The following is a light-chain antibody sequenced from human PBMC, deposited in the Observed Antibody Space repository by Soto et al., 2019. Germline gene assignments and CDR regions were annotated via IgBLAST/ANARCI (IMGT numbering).Light chain of an antibody. CDR3: SSYRSSGPLVV. CDR1: ISDIGDYTY. J-gene: IGLJ2*01. V-gene: IGLV2-14*03. Sequence: QSALTQPASVSVSPGQSFTISCTGTISDIGDYTYVSWYQQHPGKAPKLMIYDVSNRPSGDSNRFSGSKSGYTASLTISGLQPEDRANYYCSSYRSSGPLVVFGGGTKPTVL. CDR2: DVS.